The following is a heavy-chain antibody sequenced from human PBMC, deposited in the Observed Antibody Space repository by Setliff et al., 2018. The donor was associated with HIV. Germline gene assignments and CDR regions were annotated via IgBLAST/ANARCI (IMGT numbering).Heavy chain of an antibody. V-gene: IGHV1-2*02. CDR3: ASGGDSPLVKGYYFLY. J-gene: IGHJ4*02. CDR1: GYSFTGYY. D-gene: IGHD5-18*01. CDR2: INPSSGGS. Sequence: VASVKVSCKASGYSFTGYYMHWVRQAPGQGIEWLGWINPSSGGSVSAQKFQGRVSMTRDTSITTAYLELSDLRSDDTAVYYCASGGDSPLVKGYYFLYWGQGTLVTVSS.